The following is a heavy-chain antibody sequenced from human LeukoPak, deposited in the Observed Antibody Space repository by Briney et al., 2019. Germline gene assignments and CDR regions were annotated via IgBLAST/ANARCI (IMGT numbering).Heavy chain of an antibody. D-gene: IGHD1-26*01. Sequence: ASVKVSCKASGYTFTSYYIHWVRQAPGQGLEWMGIINPSGGSTSYAQKFQGRVTMTRDTSTSTVYMELSSLRSEDTAVYYCARAALSGSYARVYYFDYWGQGTLVTVSS. CDR1: GYTFTSYY. J-gene: IGHJ4*02. CDR2: INPSGGST. CDR3: ARAALSGSYARVYYFDY. V-gene: IGHV1-46*01.